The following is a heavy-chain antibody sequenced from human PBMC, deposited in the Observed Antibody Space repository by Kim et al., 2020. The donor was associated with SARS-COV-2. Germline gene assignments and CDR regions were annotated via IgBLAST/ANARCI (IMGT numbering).Heavy chain of an antibody. CDR3: AREYSGYHIDY. V-gene: IGHV4-34*01. Sequence: SETLSLTCAVYGGSFSGYYWSWIRQPPGKGLEWIGEINHSGSTNYNPSLKSRVTISVDTSKNQFSLKLSSVTAADTAVYYCAREYSGYHIDYWGQGTLVTVSS. CDR2: INHSGST. D-gene: IGHD5-12*01. J-gene: IGHJ4*02. CDR1: GGSFSGYY.